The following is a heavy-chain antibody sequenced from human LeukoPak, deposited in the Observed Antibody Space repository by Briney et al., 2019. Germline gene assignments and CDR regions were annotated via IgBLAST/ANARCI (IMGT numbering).Heavy chain of an antibody. CDR3: TTDLDTAMDLNWFDP. V-gene: IGHV3-23*01. CDR1: GFTFSSYA. CDR2: ISGSGGST. J-gene: IGHJ5*02. Sequence: GGSLRLSCAASGFTFSSYAMSWVRQAPGKGLEWVSAISGSGGSTYYADSVKGRFTISRDNSKNTLYLQMNSLKTEDTAVYYCTTDLDTAMDLNWFDPWGQGTLVTVSS. D-gene: IGHD5-18*01.